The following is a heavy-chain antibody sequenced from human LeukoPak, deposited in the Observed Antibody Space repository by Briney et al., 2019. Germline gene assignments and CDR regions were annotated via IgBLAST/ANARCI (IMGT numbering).Heavy chain of an antibody. Sequence: SETLSLTCTVSGGSISSSSYYWGWIRQPPGKGLGWIGSIYYSGSTYCNPSLKSRVTISVDTSKNQFSLKLSSVTAADTAVYYCASSYYDILTGYSLGGFYFDYWGQGTLVTVSS. CDR1: GGSISSSSYY. CDR2: IYYSGST. V-gene: IGHV4-39*01. CDR3: ASSYYDILTGYSLGGFYFDY. D-gene: IGHD3-9*01. J-gene: IGHJ4*02.